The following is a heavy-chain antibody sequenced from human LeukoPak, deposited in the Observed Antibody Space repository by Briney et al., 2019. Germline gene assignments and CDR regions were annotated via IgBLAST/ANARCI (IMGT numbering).Heavy chain of an antibody. CDR3: ARGLIAAVKMDY. D-gene: IGHD6-13*01. Sequence: SETLSLTCAVYGGSFSGYYWSWIRQPPGKGLEWIGEINHSGSTNYNPSLKSRVTISVDTSKNQFSLKLSSVTAADTAVYYCARGLIAAVKMDYWGQGTLVPVSS. CDR1: GGSFSGYY. CDR2: INHSGST. V-gene: IGHV4-34*01. J-gene: IGHJ4*02.